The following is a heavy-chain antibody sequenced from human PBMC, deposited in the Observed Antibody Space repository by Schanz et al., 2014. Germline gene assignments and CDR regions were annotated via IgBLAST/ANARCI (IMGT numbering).Heavy chain of an antibody. CDR1: GYTFTNYY. V-gene: IGHV1-18*04. D-gene: IGHD6-13*01. Sequence: QVQLVQSGTEVKKPGASVKVSCKASGYTFTNYYIHWVRQAPGQGLEWMGWINVYNGDTKFAKTFQDRVTLTTDTSTSTAYMELRSLRSDDTAVYYCARNIIATARAYDIWGQGTMVTVSS. CDR3: ARNIIATARAYDI. J-gene: IGHJ3*02. CDR2: INVYNGDT.